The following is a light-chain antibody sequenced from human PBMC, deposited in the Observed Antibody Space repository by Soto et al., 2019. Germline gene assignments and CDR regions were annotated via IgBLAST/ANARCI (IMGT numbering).Light chain of an antibody. Sequence: EIVTTQSPATLSVSAGERATPPCVASQSVSRKVAWYQQKPGQAPRLLIYGASTRATGIPARVSGSGAWTVCTLTISSLQSEDVAVYYGQQRSNWPLTFGQGTRLEIK. J-gene: IGKJ5*01. V-gene: IGKV3-15*01. CDR3: QQRSNWPLT. CDR2: GAS. CDR1: QSVSRK.